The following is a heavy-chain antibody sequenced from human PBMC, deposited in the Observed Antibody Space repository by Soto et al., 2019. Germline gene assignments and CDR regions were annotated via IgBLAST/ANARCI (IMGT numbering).Heavy chain of an antibody. V-gene: IGHV2-5*02. D-gene: IGHD3-10*01. CDR3: AHYVSASPAGWFDP. CDR1: GFSLSTSGEA. J-gene: IGHJ5*02. Sequence: QITLKESGPALVKPTQTLTLTCTFSGFSLSTSGEAVGWICQPPGEALEWLALIYWDDDNRDNPTLKTSLTITKDTSKNQVVLTLTNMDPVDTATYYCAHYVSASPAGWFDPWGQGILVTVSS. CDR2: IYWDDDN.